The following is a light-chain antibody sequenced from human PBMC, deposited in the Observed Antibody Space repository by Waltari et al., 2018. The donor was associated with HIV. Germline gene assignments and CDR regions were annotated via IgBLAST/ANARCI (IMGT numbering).Light chain of an antibody. Sequence: QSALTQPASVSGSPGQSITISCTGTRSDVGAYSYVSWYQQYPGEAPKVMIYEDSHRPSGVSDRFSGSKSGNTASLTISGLQAEDEADYYCSSYTTSNSYVFGTGTKVTVL. CDR2: EDS. J-gene: IGLJ1*01. CDR1: RSDVGAYSY. V-gene: IGLV2-14*03. CDR3: SSYTTSNSYV.